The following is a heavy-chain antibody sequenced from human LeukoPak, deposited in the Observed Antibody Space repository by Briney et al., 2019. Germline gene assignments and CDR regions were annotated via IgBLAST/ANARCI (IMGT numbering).Heavy chain of an antibody. V-gene: IGHV1-2*02. J-gene: IGHJ4*01. CDR3: ARSPSTMIVVVIDY. CDR1: GYTFTGYY. Sequence: ASVKVSCKASGYTFTGYYMHWVRQAPGQGLEWMGWINPNSGGTNYAQKFQGRVTMTRDTSISTAYMELSRLRSDNTAVYYCARSPSTMIVVVIDYWGQEPWSPSPQ. CDR2: INPNSGGT. D-gene: IGHD3-22*01.